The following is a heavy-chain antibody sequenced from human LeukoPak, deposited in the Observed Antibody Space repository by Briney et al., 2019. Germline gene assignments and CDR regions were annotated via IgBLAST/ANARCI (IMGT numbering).Heavy chain of an antibody. CDR3: VVVTAIRGG. J-gene: IGHJ4*02. CDR2: ISSNGGST. Sequence: PGGSLRLSCAASGFTFSSYTMNWVRQAPGKELEDVSAISSNGGSTYYANSVKGRFTIFRDNSKNTLYLQMGSLRAEDMAVYYCVVVTAIRGGWGQGTLVTVSS. V-gene: IGHV3-64*01. D-gene: IGHD2-21*02. CDR1: GFTFSSYT.